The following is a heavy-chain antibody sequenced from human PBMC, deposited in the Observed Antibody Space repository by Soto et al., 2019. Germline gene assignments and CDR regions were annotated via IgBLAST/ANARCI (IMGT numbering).Heavy chain of an antibody. CDR3: ARGRYCSGGSCYTLRY. CDR1: GYTFTSYG. CDR2: ISAYNGNT. D-gene: IGHD2-15*01. Sequence: GASVKVSSKASGYTFTSYGISWVRQAPGQGPEWMGWISAYNGNTNYAQKLQGRVTMTTDTSTSTAYMELRSLRSDDTAVYYCARGRYCSGGSCYTLRYWGQGTLVTVSS. V-gene: IGHV1-18*01. J-gene: IGHJ4*02.